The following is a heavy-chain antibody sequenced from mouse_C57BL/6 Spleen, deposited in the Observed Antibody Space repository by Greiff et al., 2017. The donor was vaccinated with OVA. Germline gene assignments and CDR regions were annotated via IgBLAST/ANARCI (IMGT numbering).Heavy chain of an antibody. Sequence: QVQLKESGPGLVQPSQSLSITCTVSGFSLTSYGVHWVRQPPGTGLEWLGVIWSGGSTDSNAAFISRLSISKDNSKSQVFFKMNSLQADDTAIYYCAKKGDYGSSRWYFDVWGTGTTVTVSS. CDR3: AKKGDYGSSRWYFDV. D-gene: IGHD1-1*01. CDR1: GFSLTSYG. V-gene: IGHV2-4*01. CDR2: IWSGGST. J-gene: IGHJ1*03.